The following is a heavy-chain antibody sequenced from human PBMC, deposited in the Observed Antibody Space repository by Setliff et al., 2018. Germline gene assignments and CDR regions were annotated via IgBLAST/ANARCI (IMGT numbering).Heavy chain of an antibody. V-gene: IGHV3-74*01. D-gene: IGHD5-18*01. J-gene: IGHJ6*03. Sequence: GGSLRLSCAASGFTFSSYWMHWVRQAPGKGLVWVSRTNNDGSTINHADSVKGRFTISRDNAKNTLYLQMNSLRAEDTAVYYCAKLVWLTTWYYMDVWGKGTTVTVSS. CDR1: GFTFSSYW. CDR2: TNNDGSTI. CDR3: AKLVWLTTWYYMDV.